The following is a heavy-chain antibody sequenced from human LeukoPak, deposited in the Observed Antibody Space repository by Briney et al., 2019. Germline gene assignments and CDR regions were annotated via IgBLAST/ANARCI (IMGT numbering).Heavy chain of an antibody. Sequence: PGGSLRLSCAASGFTFSSYAMSWVRQAPGKGLEWVSAISGSGGSTYYADSVKGRFTISRDNSKNTLYPQMNSLRAEDTAVYYCSTGSCSSSSCYELRYYYYYYYMDVWGKGTTVTVSS. CDR2: ISGSGGST. CDR3: STGSCSSSSCYELRYYYYYYYMDV. V-gene: IGHV3-23*01. D-gene: IGHD2-2*01. J-gene: IGHJ6*03. CDR1: GFTFSSYA.